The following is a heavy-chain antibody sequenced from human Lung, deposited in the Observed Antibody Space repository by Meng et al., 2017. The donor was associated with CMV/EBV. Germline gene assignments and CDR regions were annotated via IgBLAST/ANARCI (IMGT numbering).Heavy chain of an antibody. D-gene: IGHD3-3*01. V-gene: IGHV1-18*01. CDR1: GYTFSTYT. J-gene: IGHJ5*02. Sequence: ASXXVSXKASGYTFSTYTIIWGRQAPGQGLEWMGWISPYNGDTNYAPKFQGSVSMTTDTSTSTAYLELRSLRSDDTAVYYCARGYDFWRVYYLIDPWGQGXLVTVSS. CDR3: ARGYDFWRVYYLIDP. CDR2: ISPYNGDT.